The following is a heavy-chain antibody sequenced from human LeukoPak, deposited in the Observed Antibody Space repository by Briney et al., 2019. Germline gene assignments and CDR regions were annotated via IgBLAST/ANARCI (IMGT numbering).Heavy chain of an antibody. V-gene: IGHV3-74*03. J-gene: IGHJ4*01. CDR3: ARDSETVGGTIDY. CDR1: GFTLSDYC. Sequence: GGSLRLSCVVSGFTLSDYCMQWVRQAPGKGLVWVSSIPNGGRSPTYAHSVKGRFTISRDDAKNTLYLQMNNLRAEDTAVYYCARDSETVGGTIDYWGQGTLVTVSS. CDR2: IPNGGRSP. D-gene: IGHD1-26*01.